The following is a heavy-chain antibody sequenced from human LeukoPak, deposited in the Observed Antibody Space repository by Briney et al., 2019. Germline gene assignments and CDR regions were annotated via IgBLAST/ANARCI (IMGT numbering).Heavy chain of an antibody. D-gene: IGHD6-13*01. CDR2: MYSRGDT. V-gene: IGHV3-53*01. Sequence: GGSLRLSCAASGFTVSDNYMSWVRQAPGKGLEWVSVMYSRGDTYYADSVKGRFTSSRDISKNTLYLQMNGLRTEDTAMYYCARDAPQVPAAGVLASWGQGTLVTVSS. CDR3: ARDAPQVPAAGVLAS. CDR1: GFTVSDNY. J-gene: IGHJ5*02.